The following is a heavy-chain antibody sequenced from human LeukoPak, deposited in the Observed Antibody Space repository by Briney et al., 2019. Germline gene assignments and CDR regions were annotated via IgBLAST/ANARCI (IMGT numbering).Heavy chain of an antibody. CDR3: ARSLYSNYVVHY. V-gene: IGHV4-31*03. CDR1: GGSIGSGGYY. Sequence: SETLSLTCTVSGGSIGSGGYYWSWIRQHPGKGLEWIGYIYYSGSTYYNPSLKSRVTISVDTSKNQLSLKLSSVTAADTAVYYCARSLYSNYVVHYWGQGTLVTVSS. J-gene: IGHJ4*02. D-gene: IGHD4-11*01. CDR2: IYYSGST.